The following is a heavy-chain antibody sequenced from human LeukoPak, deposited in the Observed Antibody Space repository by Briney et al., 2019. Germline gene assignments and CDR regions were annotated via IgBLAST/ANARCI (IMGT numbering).Heavy chain of an antibody. V-gene: IGHV4-59*01. CDR3: VQMGILTGYYNFDY. J-gene: IGHJ4*02. D-gene: IGHD3-9*01. CDR2: IYYTGST. CDR1: GDSISSDY. Sequence: PSETLSLTCAVSGDSISSDYWSWVRQPPGEGLEWIGYIYYTGSTNYNPSLKSRVTISVDTSKNQFSLKLSSVTAADTAVYYCVQMGILTGYYNFDYWGQGTLVTVSS.